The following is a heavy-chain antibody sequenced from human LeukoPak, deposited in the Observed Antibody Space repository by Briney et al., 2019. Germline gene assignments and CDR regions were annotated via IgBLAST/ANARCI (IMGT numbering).Heavy chain of an antibody. D-gene: IGHD6-25*01. J-gene: IGHJ4*02. Sequence: ASVKVSCKASGYTFTSYDINWVRQATGQGLEWMGWMNPNSGNTGYAQKFQGRVTITRNTSISTAYMELSSLRSEDTAVYYCARVQGLRGKYYFDYWGQGTLVTVSS. V-gene: IGHV1-8*01. CDR1: GYTFTSYD. CDR2: MNPNSGNT. CDR3: ARVQGLRGKYYFDY.